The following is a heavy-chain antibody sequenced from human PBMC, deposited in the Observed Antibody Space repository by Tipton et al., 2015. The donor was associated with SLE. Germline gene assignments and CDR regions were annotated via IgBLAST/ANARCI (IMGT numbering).Heavy chain of an antibody. D-gene: IGHD3-3*01. CDR3: AKDQSITIFGVVINIDY. Sequence: GSLRLSCAASGFTFSNYWMNWVRQAPGKGLEWVSYISAGGITTHYADSVKGRFTISEDNAKNSLYLQMNSLRAEDTAIYYCAKDQSITIFGVVINIDYWGQGTLVTVSS. CDR2: ISAGGITT. J-gene: IGHJ4*02. V-gene: IGHV3-48*03. CDR1: GFTFSNYW.